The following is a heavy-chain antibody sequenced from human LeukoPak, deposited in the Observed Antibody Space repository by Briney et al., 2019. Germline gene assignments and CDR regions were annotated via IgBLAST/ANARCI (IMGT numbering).Heavy chain of an antibody. D-gene: IGHD1-26*01. CDR1: GYTFTSYG. CDR3: ARAGIVGATLNWFDP. V-gene: IGHV1-8*02. CDR2: MNPNSGNT. Sequence: ASVKVSCKASGYTFTSYGISWVRQAPGQGLEWMGWMNPNSGNTGYAQKFQGRVTMTRNTSISTAYMELSSLRYEDTAVYYCARAGIVGATLNWFDPWGQGTLVTVSS. J-gene: IGHJ5*02.